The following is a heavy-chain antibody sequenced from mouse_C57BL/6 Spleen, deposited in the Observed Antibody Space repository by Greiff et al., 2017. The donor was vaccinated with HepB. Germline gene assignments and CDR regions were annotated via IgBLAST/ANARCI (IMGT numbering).Heavy chain of an antibody. CDR2: IRLKSDNYAT. D-gene: IGHD2-2*01. CDR1: VFTFRNYC. Sequence: VQLKQSGGGLVQPGGSMNLSCVASVFTFRNYCMNCVRPSPEKGLEWVAQIRLKSDNYATHYAESVKGRFTISRDDSKSSVYLKMNNLRAEDTGIYYCTESYYGYGGWGQGTLVTVSA. V-gene: IGHV6-3*01. J-gene: IGHJ3*01. CDR3: TESYYGYGG.